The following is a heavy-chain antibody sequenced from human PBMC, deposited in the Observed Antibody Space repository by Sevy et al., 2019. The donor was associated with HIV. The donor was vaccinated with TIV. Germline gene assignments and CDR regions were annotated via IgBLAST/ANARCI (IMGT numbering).Heavy chain of an antibody. V-gene: IGHV1-8*02. CDR3: ARLSGGY. Sequence: ASVKVSCKASGYTFTDYYFHWVRQAPGQGLEWMGWMSPKSGKTGYAQRFQGRVTMTRNTSISTAYMEVSSLRSEDTAVYYCARLSGGYWGQGTLVTVSS. D-gene: IGHD3-10*01. CDR2: MSPKSGKT. CDR1: GYTFTDYY. J-gene: IGHJ4*02.